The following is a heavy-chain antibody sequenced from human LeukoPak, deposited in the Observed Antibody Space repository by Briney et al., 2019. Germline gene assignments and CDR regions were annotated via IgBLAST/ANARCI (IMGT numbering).Heavy chain of an antibody. CDR3: ARAHSYSGFAEADY. J-gene: IGHJ4*02. CDR1: GGSISSYY. D-gene: IGHD5-12*01. Sequence: PSETLSLTCTVSGGSISSYYWSWIRQPAGKGLEWIGRIYTSGRTNYNPSLKSRVTISLDTSQNQFSLKLSSVTAADTAVYYCARAHSYSGFAEADYWGQGTLVTVSS. CDR2: IYTSGRT. V-gene: IGHV4-4*07.